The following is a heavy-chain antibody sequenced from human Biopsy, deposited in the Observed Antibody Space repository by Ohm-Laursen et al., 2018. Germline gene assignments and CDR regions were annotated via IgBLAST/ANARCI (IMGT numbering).Heavy chain of an antibody. CDR2: ITASGGTT. CDR1: GISFSRSA. Sequence: SLRLSCAASGISFSRSAMNWVRQAPGKGLEWVSGITASGGTTYYADSVKGRFTISRDNSKNTVYLQMNSLRAEDTAIYYCARDPIVGSKADGMDVWGQGTTVTVSS. J-gene: IGHJ6*02. CDR3: ARDPIVGSKADGMDV. V-gene: IGHV3-23*01. D-gene: IGHD1-26*01.